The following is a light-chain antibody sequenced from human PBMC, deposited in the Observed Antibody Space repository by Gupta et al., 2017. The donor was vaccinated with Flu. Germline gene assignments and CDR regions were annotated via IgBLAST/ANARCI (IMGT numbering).Light chain of an antibody. CDR2: GAS. CDR1: QSVSSSY. V-gene: IGKV3D-7*01. J-gene: IGKJ1*01. CDR3: QQDHNP. Sequence: PGERVTLSCRASQSVSSSYLTWYQQKPGQAPRLLIYGASTRATSIPARFSGSGSGTDFTLTISSLQPEDFAVYYCQQDHNPFGQGTKVEIK.